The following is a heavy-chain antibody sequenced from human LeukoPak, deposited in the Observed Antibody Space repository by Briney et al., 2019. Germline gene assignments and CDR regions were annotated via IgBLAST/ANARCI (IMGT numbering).Heavy chain of an antibody. D-gene: IGHD1-14*01. CDR1: GFTFDPHS. V-gene: IGHV3-43*02. J-gene: IGHJ4*02. Sequence: GGSLTLSCAASGFTFDPHSMHWVRQAPGKGLEWVSLISGDGGSKHYAASVKGRFTISRDNSEASLFLQMRSLRSEDTAFYYCAKRSGAPNNFDFWGQGALVTVSS. CDR2: ISGDGGSK. CDR3: AKRSGAPNNFDF.